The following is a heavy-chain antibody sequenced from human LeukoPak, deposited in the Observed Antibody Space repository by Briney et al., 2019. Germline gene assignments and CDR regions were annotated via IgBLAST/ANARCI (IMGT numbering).Heavy chain of an antibody. Sequence: SETLSLTCAVYGGSFSGYYWSWIRQPPGKGLEWIGEINHSGSTNYNPSLKSRVTISVDTSKNQFSLKLSSVTAADTAVYYCARGHHYYDSSGYYSNWFDPWGQGTLVTVSS. CDR2: INHSGST. CDR3: ARGHHYYDSSGYYSNWFDP. CDR1: GGSFSGYY. D-gene: IGHD3-22*01. J-gene: IGHJ5*02. V-gene: IGHV4-34*01.